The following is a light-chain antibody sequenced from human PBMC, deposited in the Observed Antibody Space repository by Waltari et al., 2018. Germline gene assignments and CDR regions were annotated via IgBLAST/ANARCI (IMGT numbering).Light chain of an antibody. CDR3: SSYAGSNNFVV. V-gene: IGLV2-8*01. CDR2: EVS. Sequence: QSALTQPPSASGSPGQSVTISCTGTSSDVGGYNYVSWYQQHPGKAPNLMIYEVSKRPAGVPDRFSGSKSGNTASLAVAGLQAEDEADYYCSSYAGSNNFVVFGGGTKLTVL. CDR1: SSDVGGYNY. J-gene: IGLJ2*01.